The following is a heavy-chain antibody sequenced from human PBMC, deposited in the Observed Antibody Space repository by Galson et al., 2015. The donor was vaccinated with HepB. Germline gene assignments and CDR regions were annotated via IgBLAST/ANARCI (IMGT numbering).Heavy chain of an antibody. CDR1: GFTFSSYW. V-gene: IGHV3-7*01. Sequence: SLRLSCAASGFTFSSYWMSWVRQAPGKGLEWVANIKQDGSEKYYVDSVKGRFTISRDNAKNSLYLQMNSLRAEDTAVYYCARDMSWWVGAYCGGDCYSRAFDIWGQGTMVTVSS. D-gene: IGHD2-21*01. CDR2: IKQDGSEK. J-gene: IGHJ3*02. CDR3: ARDMSWWVGAYCGGDCYSRAFDI.